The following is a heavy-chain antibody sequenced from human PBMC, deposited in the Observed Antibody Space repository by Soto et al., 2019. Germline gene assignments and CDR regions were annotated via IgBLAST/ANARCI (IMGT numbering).Heavy chain of an antibody. CDR3: ARFRRIAMVRGSGGYYMDV. D-gene: IGHD3-10*01. CDR1: GGSFSGYY. V-gene: IGHV4-34*01. CDR2: INHSGST. Sequence: SETLSLTCAVYGGSFSGYYWSWIRQPPGKGLEWIGEINHSGSTNYNPSLKSRVTISVDTSKNQFSLKLSSVTAADTAVYYCARFRRIAMVRGSGGYYMDVWGKGTTVNVS. J-gene: IGHJ6*03.